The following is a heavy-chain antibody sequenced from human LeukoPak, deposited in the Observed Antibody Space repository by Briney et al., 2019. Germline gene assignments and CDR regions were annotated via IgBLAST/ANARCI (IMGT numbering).Heavy chain of an antibody. CDR3: ARKVPAALYGMDV. V-gene: IGHV3-7*03. CDR2: IKQDGSEK. J-gene: IGHJ6*02. Sequence: PGGSLRLSCAASGFTFSSYWMSWVRQAPGKGLEWVANIKQDGSEKYYVDSVKGRFTISRDNSKNTLYLQMNSLRAEDTAVYYCARKVPAALYGMDVWGQGTTVTVSS. D-gene: IGHD2-2*01. CDR1: GFTFSSYW.